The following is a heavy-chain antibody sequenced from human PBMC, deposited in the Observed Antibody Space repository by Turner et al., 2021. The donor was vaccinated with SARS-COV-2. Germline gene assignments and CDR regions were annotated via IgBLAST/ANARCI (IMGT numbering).Heavy chain of an antibody. CDR3: ARRSSRLGNWYFDL. CDR2: MYYSGST. CDR1: GGSISSSSYY. Sequence: LQLQESGPGLVKPSETLSLTCPVPGGSISSSSYYWGWIRQPPGKGLEWIGSMYYSGSTYYNPSLKSRVTISVDTSKNQFSLKLSSVTAADTAVYYCARRSSRLGNWYFDLWGRGTLVTVSS. V-gene: IGHV4-39*01. D-gene: IGHD2-15*01. J-gene: IGHJ2*01.